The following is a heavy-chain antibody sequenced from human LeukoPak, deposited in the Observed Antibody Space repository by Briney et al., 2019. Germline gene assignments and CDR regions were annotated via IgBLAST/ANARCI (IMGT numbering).Heavy chain of an antibody. CDR3: ARDLHYYDSSGHRYYYYYGMDV. J-gene: IGHJ6*02. V-gene: IGHV4-59*01. CDR1: GGTFSSYY. Sequence: PSDTLSLTCTVSGGTFSSYYWSWIRQPPGKGLEWIGYIYYSGSTNYNPSLMSRVTISVDTSKNQFSLMLRSVTAADTAVYYCARDLHYYDSSGHRYYYYYGMDVWGQGTTVTVSS. D-gene: IGHD3-22*01. CDR2: IYYSGST.